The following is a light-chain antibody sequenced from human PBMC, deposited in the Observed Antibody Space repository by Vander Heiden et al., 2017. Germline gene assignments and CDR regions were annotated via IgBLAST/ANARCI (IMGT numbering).Light chain of an antibody. CDR3: QQYNSWWT. CDR1: QSISSW. Sequence: DIHMTHSPSTLSASVGDRVTITCRASQSISSWLAWYQQKPGKAPKLLIYKASSLESGVPSRFSGSGSGTEFTLTISSLQPDDFATYYCQQYNSWWTFGQGTKVEIK. V-gene: IGKV1-5*03. CDR2: KAS. J-gene: IGKJ1*01.